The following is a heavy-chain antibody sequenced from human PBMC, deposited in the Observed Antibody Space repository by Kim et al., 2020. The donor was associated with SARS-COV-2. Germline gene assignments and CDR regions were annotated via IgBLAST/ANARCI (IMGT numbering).Heavy chain of an antibody. CDR2: VDHSGTT. D-gene: IGHD3-22*01. Sequence: SETLSLTCVVSGASISSSSCWSWVRQPPGKGLEWIGEVDHSGTTSYNVSLKNRVSILVDKSKNQFSLRHTSVSAADTAVYYCSRGFSSAWNLSAWFDPWG. CDR1: GASISSSSC. V-gene: IGHV4-4*02. CDR3: SRGFSSAWNLSAWFDP. J-gene: IGHJ5*02.